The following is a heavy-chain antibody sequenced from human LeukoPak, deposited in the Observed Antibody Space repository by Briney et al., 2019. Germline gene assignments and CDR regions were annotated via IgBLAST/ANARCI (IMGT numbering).Heavy chain of an antibody. J-gene: IGHJ4*02. D-gene: IGHD5-12*01. V-gene: IGHV3-11*01. CDR3: AKDTGIVATIPFDY. CDR1: GFTFSDYY. CDR2: ISSGGSTI. Sequence: GGSLRLSCAVSGFTFSDYYMSWIRQAPGKGLEWVSFISSGGSTISHADSVKGRFTISRDNSKNTLYLQMNSLRAEDTAVYYCAKDTGIVATIPFDYWGQGTLVTVSS.